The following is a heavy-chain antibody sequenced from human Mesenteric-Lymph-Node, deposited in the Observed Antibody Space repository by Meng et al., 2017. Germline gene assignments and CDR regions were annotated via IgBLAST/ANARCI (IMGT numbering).Heavy chain of an antibody. CDR1: GFTFSSYG. CDR2: ISYAGSNK. V-gene: IGHV3-30*03. D-gene: IGHD3-22*01. Sequence: QVQLVESGGGVGQPGRSLRLSFTASGFTFSSYGMHWVRQAPGKGLEWVAVISYAGSNKYYADSVKGRFTISKDNSKSTLYLQMNSLRTEDTAVYYCARRGDGSGYYLDSWGQGTLVTVSS. CDR3: ARRGDGSGYYLDS. J-gene: IGHJ4*02.